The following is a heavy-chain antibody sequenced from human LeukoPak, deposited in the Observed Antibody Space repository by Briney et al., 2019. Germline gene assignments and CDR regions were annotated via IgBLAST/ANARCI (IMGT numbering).Heavy chain of an antibody. Sequence: SVKVSCKASGYTFTSYDINWVRQATGQGLEWMGGIIPIFGTANYAQKFQGRVTITTDESTSTAYMELSSLRSEDTAVYYCARVEDYVWGSYRYTALGYWGQGTLVTVSS. V-gene: IGHV1-69*05. CDR1: GYTFTSYD. D-gene: IGHD3-16*02. CDR3: ARVEDYVWGSYRYTALGY. J-gene: IGHJ4*02. CDR2: IIPIFGTA.